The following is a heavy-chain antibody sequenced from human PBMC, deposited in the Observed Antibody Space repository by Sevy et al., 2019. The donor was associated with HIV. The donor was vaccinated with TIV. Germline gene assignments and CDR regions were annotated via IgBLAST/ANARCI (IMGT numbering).Heavy chain of an antibody. Sequence: GGSLRLSCAASGFSFSYYGMHWVRQAPGKGLEWVAFITHDRSNKYYADSVKGGFNISRDNSKSTIYLQLNSLRAEDTALYYCAKDQAVAGPWGNFDYWGQGTLVTVSS. V-gene: IGHV3-30*18. D-gene: IGHD6-19*01. CDR1: GFSFSYYG. CDR2: ITHDRSNK. J-gene: IGHJ4*02. CDR3: AKDQAVAGPWGNFDY.